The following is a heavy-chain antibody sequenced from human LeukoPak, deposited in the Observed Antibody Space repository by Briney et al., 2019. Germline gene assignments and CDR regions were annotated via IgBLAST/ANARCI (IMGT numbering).Heavy chain of an antibody. J-gene: IGHJ4*02. CDR3: AKDISTLPAAGPNYFDY. D-gene: IGHD6-13*01. CDR1: GFTFSSYW. Sequence: GGSLRLSCAASGFTFSSYWMHWVRQAPGKGLEWVSGISWNSGSIGYADSVKGRFTISRDNAKNSLYLQMNSLRAEDTALYYCAKDISTLPAAGPNYFDYWGQGTLVTVSS. CDR2: ISWNSGSI. V-gene: IGHV3-9*01.